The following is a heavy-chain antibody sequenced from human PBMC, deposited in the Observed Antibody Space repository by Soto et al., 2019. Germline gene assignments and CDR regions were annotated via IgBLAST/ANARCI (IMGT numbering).Heavy chain of an antibody. Sequence: PSETLSLTCAVYGGSVNGYYWNWIRQPPGKGLEWIGEINHTGGTHYNPSLKSRVTMSVDTSKNQFSLRLSSVTAADTAIYYCAPSTTVSGSLIPPFDTWGQGTQVTVSS. CDR1: GGSVNGYY. V-gene: IGHV4-34*01. CDR2: INHTGGT. D-gene: IGHD1-1*01. CDR3: APSTTVSGSLIPPFDT. J-gene: IGHJ5*02.